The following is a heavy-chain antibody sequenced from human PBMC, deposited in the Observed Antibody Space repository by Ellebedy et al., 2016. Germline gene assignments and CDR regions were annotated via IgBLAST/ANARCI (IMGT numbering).Heavy chain of an antibody. CDR3: ASRTDFWSGYPYYYYGMDV. Sequence: ASVKVSCKASGGTFSSYAISWVRQAPGQGLEWMGRIIPILGIANYAQKFQGRVTITADKSTSTAYMELSSLRSEDTAVYYCASRTDFWSGYPYYYYGMDVWGQGTTVTVSS. CDR1: GGTFSSYA. V-gene: IGHV1-69*04. D-gene: IGHD3-3*01. CDR2: IIPILGIA. J-gene: IGHJ6*02.